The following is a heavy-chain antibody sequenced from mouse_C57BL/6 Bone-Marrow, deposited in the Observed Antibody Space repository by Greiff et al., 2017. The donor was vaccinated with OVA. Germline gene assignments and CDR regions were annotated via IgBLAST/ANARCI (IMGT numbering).Heavy chain of an antibody. CDR1: GYTFTDYE. V-gene: IGHV1-15*01. D-gene: IGHD1-1*01. J-gene: IGHJ4*01. Sequence: QVQLQQSGAELVRPGASVTLSCKASGYTFTDYEMHWVKQTPVHGLEWIGAIDPETGGTAYNQKFKGKAILTVDKSSSTAYMELRSLTSEDSAVYYCTRGGYYGSRYYAMDYWGQGTSVTVSS. CDR3: TRGGYYGSRYYAMDY. CDR2: IDPETGGT.